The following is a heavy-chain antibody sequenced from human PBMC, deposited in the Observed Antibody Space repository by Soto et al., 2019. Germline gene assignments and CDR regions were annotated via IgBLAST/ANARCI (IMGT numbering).Heavy chain of an antibody. D-gene: IGHD3-22*01. CDR2: IYPGDSDT. CDR1: GYSFTSYW. CDR3: ARHSSGWLHRHSRNRFDP. V-gene: IGHV5-51*01. J-gene: IGHJ5*02. Sequence: PGESLKISCKGSGYSFTSYWIGWVRQMPGKGLEWMGIIYPGDSDTRYSPSFQGQVTISADKSISTAYLQWSSLKASDTAMYYCARHSSGWLHRHSRNRFDPWGQGTLVTVSS.